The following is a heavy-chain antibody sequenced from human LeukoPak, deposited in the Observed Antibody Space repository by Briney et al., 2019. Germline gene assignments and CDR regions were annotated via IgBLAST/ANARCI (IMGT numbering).Heavy chain of an antibody. CDR2: IYSGGST. V-gene: IGHV3-66*01. J-gene: IGHJ6*02. CDR3: ASSQGRYCSGGSCYPNYYYYYGMDV. Sequence: GRSLRLSCAASGFTVSSNYMSWVRQAPGKGLEWVSVIYSGGSTYYADSVKGRFTISRDNSKNTLYLQMNSLRAEDTAVYYCASSQGRYCSGGSCYPNYYYYYGMDVWGQGTTVTVSS. CDR1: GFTVSSNY. D-gene: IGHD2-15*01.